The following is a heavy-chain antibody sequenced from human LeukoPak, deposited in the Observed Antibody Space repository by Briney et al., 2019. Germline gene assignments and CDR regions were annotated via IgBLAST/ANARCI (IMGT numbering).Heavy chain of an antibody. J-gene: IGHJ5*02. Sequence: PSETLSLTCTVSGGSISSYHWSWIRQPPGKGLEWIGYIYYSGSTNYNPSLKSRVTISVDTSNNQFSLRLSSVTAADTAVYYCARGQPYQLLSRWFGPWGQGTLVTVSS. CDR3: ARGQPYQLLSRWFGP. CDR1: GGSISSYH. CDR2: IYYSGST. D-gene: IGHD2-2*01. V-gene: IGHV4-59*01.